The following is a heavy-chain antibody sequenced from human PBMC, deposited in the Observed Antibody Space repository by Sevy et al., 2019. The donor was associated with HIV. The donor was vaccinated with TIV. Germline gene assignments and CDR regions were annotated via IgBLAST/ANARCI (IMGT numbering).Heavy chain of an antibody. J-gene: IGHJ6*02. D-gene: IGHD3-22*01. Sequence: GGSLRLSCAASGFTFSSYAMSWVRQAPGKGLEWVSAISGSGGSTYYADSVKGRFTISRDNSKNTLYLQMNSLRAKDTAVYYCAKSGGDSSGYYPYYYYGMDVWGQGTTVTVSS. CDR1: GFTFSSYA. V-gene: IGHV3-23*01. CDR3: AKSGGDSSGYYPYYYYGMDV. CDR2: ISGSGGST.